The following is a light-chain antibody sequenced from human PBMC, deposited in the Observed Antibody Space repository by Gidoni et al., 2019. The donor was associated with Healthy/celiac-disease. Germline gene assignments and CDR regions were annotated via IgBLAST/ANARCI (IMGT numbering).Light chain of an antibody. J-gene: IGKJ1*01. Sequence: DIQMTQSPSTLSASVGDRVTITCRASQSISSWLAWYQQKPGKAPKLLIYDASSLESGVPSRFRGSGSGTAFTLTISSLQPDDFATYYCQQYNSYPWTFGQGTKVEIK. CDR2: DAS. CDR1: QSISSW. CDR3: QQYNSYPWT. V-gene: IGKV1-5*01.